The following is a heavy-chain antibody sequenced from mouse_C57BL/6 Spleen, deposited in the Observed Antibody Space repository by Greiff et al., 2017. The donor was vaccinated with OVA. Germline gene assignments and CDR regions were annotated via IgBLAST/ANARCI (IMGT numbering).Heavy chain of an antibody. J-gene: IGHJ1*03. Sequence: EVKVVESGGGLVKPGGSLKLSCAASGFTFSSYAMSWVRQTPEKRLEWVATISDGGSYTYYPDNVKGRFTISRDNAKNNLYLQMSHLKSEDTAMYYCARGDYGSPFYWYFDVWGTGTTVTVSS. V-gene: IGHV5-4*03. CDR1: GFTFSSYA. CDR3: ARGDYGSPFYWYFDV. CDR2: ISDGGSYT. D-gene: IGHD1-1*01.